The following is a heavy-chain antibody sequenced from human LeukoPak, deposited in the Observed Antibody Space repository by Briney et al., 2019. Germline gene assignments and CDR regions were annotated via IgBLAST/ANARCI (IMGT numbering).Heavy chain of an antibody. CDR3: AVRGNWEYDY. V-gene: IGHV3-21*05. D-gene: IGHD7-27*01. CDR1: GFTFSTYS. J-gene: IGHJ4*02. CDR2: ITSSSSSYI. Sequence: GGSLRLSCAASGFTFSTYSMNWVRQAPGKGLEWVSYITSSSSSYIYYADSVKGRFTISRDNAKNSLYLQMNSLRAEDTAVYYCAVRGNWEYDYWGQGTLVTVSS.